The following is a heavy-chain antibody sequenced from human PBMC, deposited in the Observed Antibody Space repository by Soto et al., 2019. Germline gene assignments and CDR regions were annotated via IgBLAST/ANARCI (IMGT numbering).Heavy chain of an antibody. CDR3: ARQSVDSSGWYSVSDY. D-gene: IGHD6-19*01. CDR2: IYYSGST. J-gene: IGHJ4*02. CDR1: GGSISSSSYY. V-gene: IGHV4-39*01. Sequence: QLQRQESGPGLVKPSETLSLTCTVSGGSISSSSYYWGWIRQPPGKGLEWIGSIYYSGSTYYNPSLKSRVTISVDTSKNQFSLKLSSVTAADTAVYYCARQSVDSSGWYSVSDYWGQGTLVTVSS.